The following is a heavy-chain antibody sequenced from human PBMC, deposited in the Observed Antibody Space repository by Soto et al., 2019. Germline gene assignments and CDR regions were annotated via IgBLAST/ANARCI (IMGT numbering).Heavy chain of an antibody. J-gene: IGHJ6*02. Sequence: QVQLVQSGAEVREPGASVKISCKASGYTFTTYYIHWVRQAPGQGLEWMGIINPSSGSAGYAQKFRVGVTMTRDRRTNTCYMELRSLRSDDTAVYYCARGNELPYYYYGLDVWGQGTTVTVSS. CDR2: INPSSGSA. D-gene: IGHD1-1*01. CDR1: GYTFTTYY. CDR3: ARGNELPYYYYGLDV. V-gene: IGHV1-46*03.